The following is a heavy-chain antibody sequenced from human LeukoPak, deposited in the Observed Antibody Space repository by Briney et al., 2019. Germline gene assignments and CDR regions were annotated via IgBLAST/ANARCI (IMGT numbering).Heavy chain of an antibody. CDR3: ARHGGSGGSCHYSRVCGMDV. J-gene: IGHJ6*02. D-gene: IGHD2-15*01. CDR1: GYSFTNYW. CDR2: IYPRDSDT. V-gene: IGHV5-51*01. Sequence: GESLKISCKGYGYSFTNYWIAWARQMPGKGLEWMGIIYPRDSDTRYSPSFQGQVTISADKSISTAYLQWSSLKASDTAMYYCARHGGSGGSCHYSRVCGMDVWGQGTTVTVSS.